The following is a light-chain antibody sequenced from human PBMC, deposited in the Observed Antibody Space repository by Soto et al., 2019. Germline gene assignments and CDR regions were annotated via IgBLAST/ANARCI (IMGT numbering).Light chain of an antibody. Sequence: VLTQSPATLSLSPGDRATLSCRASRHVYINALGWYQQKPGRALRLLIDGASTRATGIPDRFSGSGSGTDFTLTISRLEPEDVAVYYCQQYEAVVTFGQGTKVEI. CDR3: QQYEAVVT. CDR2: GAS. J-gene: IGKJ1*01. CDR1: RHVYINA. V-gene: IGKV3-20*01.